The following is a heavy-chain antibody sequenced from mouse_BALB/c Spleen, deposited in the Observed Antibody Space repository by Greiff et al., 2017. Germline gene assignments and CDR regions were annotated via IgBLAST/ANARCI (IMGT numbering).Heavy chain of an antibody. V-gene: IGHV1-80*01. CDR3: ARSPDSSGYGGYAMDY. CDR2: IYPGDGDT. D-gene: IGHD3-2*01. Sequence: VKLMESGAELVRPGSSVKISCKASGYAFSSYWMNWVKQRPGQGLEWIGQIYPGDGDTNYNGKFKGKATLTADKSSSTAYMQLSSLTSEDSAVYFCARSPDSSGYGGYAMDYWGQGTSVTVSS. J-gene: IGHJ4*01. CDR1: GYAFSSYW.